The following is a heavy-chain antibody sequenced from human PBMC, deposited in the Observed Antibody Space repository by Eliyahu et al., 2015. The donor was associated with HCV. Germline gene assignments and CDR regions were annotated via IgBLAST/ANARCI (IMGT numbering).Heavy chain of an antibody. CDR3: ARDVGYCSGESCYWEPEYFHH. J-gene: IGHJ1*01. D-gene: IGHD2-15*01. V-gene: IGHV3-21*02. CDR1: GFTFNTYI. CDR2: ITSNSRYI. Sequence: EVQLVESGGGPVKPGGSLRLSCAASGFTFNTYIVSWVRQAPGKGLEWVASITSNSRYIYYADSMKGRFTISRDNGKNSLYLQLNSLRVEDTAVYYCARDVGYCSGESCYWEPEYFHHWGQGTLVTVSS.